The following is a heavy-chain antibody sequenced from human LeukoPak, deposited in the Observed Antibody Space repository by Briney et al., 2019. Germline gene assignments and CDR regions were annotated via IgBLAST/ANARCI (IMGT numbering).Heavy chain of an antibody. Sequence: GGSLRLSCAASGFTLSNAWMSWVRQAPGKGLEWVGRIKSKTDGGTTDYAAPVKGRFTISRDDSKNTLYLQMNSLKTEDTAVYYCTTASYYYDIDYWGQGTLVTVSS. J-gene: IGHJ4*02. CDR1: GFTLSNAW. V-gene: IGHV3-15*01. CDR2: IKSKTDGGTT. CDR3: TTASYYYDIDY. D-gene: IGHD3-22*01.